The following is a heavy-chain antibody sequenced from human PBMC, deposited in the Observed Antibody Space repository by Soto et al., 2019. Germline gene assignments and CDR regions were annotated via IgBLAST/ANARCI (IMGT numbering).Heavy chain of an antibody. J-gene: IGHJ2*01. CDR2: LNPNSGNT. CDR1: GYTFTSYD. CDR3: ERVYSSGWQPYWYFDL. D-gene: IGHD6-19*01. V-gene: IGHV1-8*01. Sequence: QVQLVQSGAEVKKPGASVKVSCKAPGYTFTSYDINWVRQAPGQGLEWMGWLNPNSGNTGSAQKCQGRVTMTRNTSISTAYMELSSLRSEDTAVYYCERVYSSGWQPYWYFDLWGRGSLVTVSS.